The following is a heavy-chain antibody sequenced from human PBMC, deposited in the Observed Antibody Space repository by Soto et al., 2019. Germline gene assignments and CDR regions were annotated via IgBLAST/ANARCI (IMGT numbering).Heavy chain of an antibody. J-gene: IGHJ4*02. D-gene: IGHD2-2*01. CDR2: IYYSGST. V-gene: IGHV4-30-4*01. CDR3: ARGSLTSRYVDY. Sequence: PSETLSLTCTVSGGSISSGDYYWSWIRQPPGKGLEWIGYIYYSGSTYYNPSLKSRVTMSVDTSKNQFSLKLSSVTAADTAVYYCARGSLTSRYVDYWGQGTLVAVSS. CDR1: GGSISSGDYY.